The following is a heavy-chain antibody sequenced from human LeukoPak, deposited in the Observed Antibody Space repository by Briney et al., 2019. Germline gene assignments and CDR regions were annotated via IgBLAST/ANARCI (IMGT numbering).Heavy chain of an antibody. V-gene: IGHV4-59*05. D-gene: IGHD6-19*01. CDR3: ARHGGQWLFSPYYFNY. Sequence: SETLSLTCTVSGGSISSYYWSWIRQPPGKGLEWIGSIYYSGSTYYNPSLKSRVTISVDTSKNQFSLKLSSVTAADTAVYYCARHGGQWLFSPYYFNYWGQGTLVTVSS. J-gene: IGHJ4*02. CDR1: GGSISSYY. CDR2: IYYSGST.